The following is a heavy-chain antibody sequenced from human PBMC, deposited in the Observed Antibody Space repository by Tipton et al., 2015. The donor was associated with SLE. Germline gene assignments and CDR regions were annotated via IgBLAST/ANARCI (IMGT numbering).Heavy chain of an antibody. CDR3: ARSAIFGVIMGGYFDY. Sequence: TLSLTCTVSGGSINTGTDYWGWIRQPPGKGLEWIGRIYTTVSTNYNPSLKSRVTMSVDTSKNQFSLKLSSVTAADTAVYYCARSAIFGVIMGGYFDYWGQGTLVTVSS. CDR1: GGSINTGTDY. CDR2: IYTTVST. D-gene: IGHD3-3*01. V-gene: IGHV4-61*02. J-gene: IGHJ4*02.